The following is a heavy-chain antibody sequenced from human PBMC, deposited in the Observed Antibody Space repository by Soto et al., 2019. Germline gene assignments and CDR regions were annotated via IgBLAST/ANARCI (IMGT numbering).Heavy chain of an antibody. CDR1: GYSFTSYW. D-gene: IGHD1-26*01. CDR2: IYPGDSDT. CDR3: ARVPTVGPGRYVLDI. J-gene: IGHJ3*02. V-gene: IGHV5-51*01. Sequence: ASVKVSCKGSGYSFTSYWIGWVRQMPGKGLEWMGIIYPGDSDTRYSPSFQGQVTISADKSISTAYLQWSSLKASDTAMYYCARVPTVGPGRYVLDIWGRGTMVTVSS.